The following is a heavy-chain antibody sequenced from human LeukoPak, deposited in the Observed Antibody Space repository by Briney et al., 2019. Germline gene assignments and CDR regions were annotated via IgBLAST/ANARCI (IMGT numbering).Heavy chain of an antibody. CDR2: IYYSGST. Sequence: SETLSLTCTVSGGSISSYYWSWIRQPPGKGLEWIGYIYYSGSTNYNPSLKSRVTISVDTSKNQFSLKLSSVIAADTAVYYCASTSSSSWPGDWFDPWGQGTLVTVSS. CDR1: GGSISSYY. J-gene: IGHJ5*02. D-gene: IGHD6-13*01. CDR3: ASTSSSSWPGDWFDP. V-gene: IGHV4-59*08.